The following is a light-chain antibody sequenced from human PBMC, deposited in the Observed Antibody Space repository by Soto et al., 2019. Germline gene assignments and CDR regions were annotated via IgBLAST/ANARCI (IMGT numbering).Light chain of an antibody. CDR3: AVWDDSLNGPV. CDR2: RND. Sequence: QPVLTQPPSASGTPGQGVTISCSGSSSNIGSYAVNWYQQVPGTAPKLLIYRNDQRPSGVPDQFSGSKSGTSASLAISGLQSEDEAVYYCAVWDDSLNGPVFGGGTKLTVL. CDR1: SSNIGSYA. J-gene: IGLJ2*01. V-gene: IGLV1-44*01.